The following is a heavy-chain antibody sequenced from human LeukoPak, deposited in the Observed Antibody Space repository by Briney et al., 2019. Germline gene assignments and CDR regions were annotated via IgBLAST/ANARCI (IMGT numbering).Heavy chain of an antibody. CDR1: GGSISSYH. V-gene: IGHV4-4*07. CDR2: IYSAGST. J-gene: IGHJ4*02. D-gene: IGHD5-24*01. Sequence: KPSETLSLTCSVSGGSISSYHWSWIRQPAGKGLEWVGRIYSAGSTTYNLSLKSRVTMSLDTSKNQFSLSLSSVTAADTGVYYCARLRRDFDHYFDYWGQGTLVTVSS. CDR3: ARLRRDFDHYFDY.